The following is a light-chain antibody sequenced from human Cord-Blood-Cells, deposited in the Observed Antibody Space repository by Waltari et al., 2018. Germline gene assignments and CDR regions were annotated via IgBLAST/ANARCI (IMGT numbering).Light chain of an antibody. CDR2: DVS. V-gene: IGLV2-14*01. CDR1: SRDVGGYNY. CDR3: SSYTSSSTWV. Sequence: QSALTQPASVSGSPGQSITISCTGTSRDVGGYNYVPWYQQHPGKAPKIMIYDVSNRPSGVSNRFSGSKSGNTASLTISGLQAEDEADYYCSSYTSSSTWVFGGGTKLTVL. J-gene: IGLJ3*02.